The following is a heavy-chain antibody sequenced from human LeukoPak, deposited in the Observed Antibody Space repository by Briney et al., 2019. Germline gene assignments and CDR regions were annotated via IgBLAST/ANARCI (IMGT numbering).Heavy chain of an antibody. D-gene: IGHD3-10*01. J-gene: IGHJ4*02. V-gene: IGHV3-30*04. CDR2: ISYDGSNK. CDR1: GFTFSNYA. CDR3: ARGWTLVRGVPFDY. Sequence: PGGSLRLSCAASGFTFSNYAMHWVRQAPGKGLEWVAVISYDGSNKYNADSMKGRFTISRDNSKNTLYLQVNSLRAEDSAVYYCARGWTLVRGVPFDYWGQGALVTVSS.